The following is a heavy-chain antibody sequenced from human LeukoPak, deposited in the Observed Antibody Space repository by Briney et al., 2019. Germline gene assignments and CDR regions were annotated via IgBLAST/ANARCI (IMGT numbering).Heavy chain of an antibody. V-gene: IGHV4-39*07. CDR3: APTLYYYGPSPNGY. CDR2: IYHTGIT. J-gene: IGHJ4*02. D-gene: IGHD3-10*01. Sequence: SETLSLTCIVSGGSFTASSYYWGWVRQPPGKGLEWIGSIYHTGITYYNPSLKSRVTISVDTSKNQFSLKLSSVTAAGTAVYYCAPTLYYYGPSPNGYWGQGTLVTVSS. CDR1: GGSFTASSYY.